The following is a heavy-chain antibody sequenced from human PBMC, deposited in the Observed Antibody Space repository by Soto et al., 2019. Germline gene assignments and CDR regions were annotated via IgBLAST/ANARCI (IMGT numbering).Heavy chain of an antibody. J-gene: IGHJ4*02. CDR2: INAGNGHT. Sequence: ASVKVSFKASGYTLTSYALHWVRQAPGQRFEWMGWINAGNGHTRYSQKFQARVTITSDTSANTAYMELNNLTSEDMAVYYCARASYGPDYYFDYWGPGTLVTVSS. CDR3: ARASYGPDYYFDY. D-gene: IGHD3-10*01. CDR1: GYTLTSYA. V-gene: IGHV1-3*01.